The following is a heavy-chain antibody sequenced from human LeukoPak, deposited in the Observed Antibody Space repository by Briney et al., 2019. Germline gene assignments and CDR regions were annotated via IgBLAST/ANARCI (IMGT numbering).Heavy chain of an antibody. D-gene: IGHD4-17*01. CDR2: INHSGST. CDR1: GESFSGYY. J-gene: IGHJ4*02. V-gene: IGHV4-34*01. CDR3: ARRVTVTTLRYFDY. Sequence: PSETLSLTCAVYGESFSGYYWSWIRQPPGKGLEWIGEINHSGSTNYNPSLKSRVTISVDTSKNQFSLKLSSVTAADTAVYYCARRVTVTTLRYFDYWGQGTLVTVSS.